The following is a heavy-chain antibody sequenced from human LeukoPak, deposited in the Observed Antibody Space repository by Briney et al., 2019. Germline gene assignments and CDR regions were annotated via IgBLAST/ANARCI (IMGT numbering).Heavy chain of an antibody. V-gene: IGHV4-39*01. J-gene: IGHJ4*02. CDR1: GGSISSSSYY. Sequence: SETLSLTCTVSGGSISSSSYYWGWIRQPPGKGLEWIGSIYYSGSTYYNPSLKSRVTISVDTSKNQFSLKLSSVTAADTAVYYCARQAEDYDFWSGYYTGRDYFDYWGQGTLVTVS. CDR3: ARQAEDYDFWSGYYTGRDYFDY. D-gene: IGHD3-3*01. CDR2: IYYSGST.